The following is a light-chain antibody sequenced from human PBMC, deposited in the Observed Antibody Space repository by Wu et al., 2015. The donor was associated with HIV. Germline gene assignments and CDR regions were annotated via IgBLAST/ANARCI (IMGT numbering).Light chain of an antibody. CDR3: QQYNSYSET. CDR2: KAS. CDR1: QSISSW. V-gene: IGKV1-5*03. J-gene: IGKJ3*01. Sequence: DIQMTQSPSTLSASVGDRVTITCRASQSISSWLAWYQQKPGKAPKLLIYKASSLESGVPSRFSGSGSGTEFTLTISSLQPDDFATYYCQQYNSYSETFGPGTRVDI.